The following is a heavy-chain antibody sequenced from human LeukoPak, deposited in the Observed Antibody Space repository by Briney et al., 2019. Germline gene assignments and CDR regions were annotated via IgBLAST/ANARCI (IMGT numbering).Heavy chain of an antibody. V-gene: IGHV1-2*02. D-gene: IGHD3-3*01. CDR2: INPNSGGT. Sequence: ASVKVSCKASGYTFTGYYMHWVRQAPGQGLEWMGWINPNSGGTNYAQKFQGRVIMTRDTSISTAYMELSRLRSDDTAVYYCARTPNYDFWSGYFDYWGQGTLVTVSS. CDR1: GYTFTGYY. J-gene: IGHJ4*02. CDR3: ARTPNYDFWSGYFDY.